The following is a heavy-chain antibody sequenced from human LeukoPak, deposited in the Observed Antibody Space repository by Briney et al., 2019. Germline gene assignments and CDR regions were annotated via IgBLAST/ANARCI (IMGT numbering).Heavy chain of an antibody. D-gene: IGHD3-22*01. CDR2: INHSGST. CDR1: GGSFSGYY. Sequence: SETLSLTCAVYGGSFSGYYWNWIRQPPGEGLEWIGEINHSGSTNYNPSLKSRATISVDTSKNQFSLKLSSVTAADTAVYSCARGQQYYHDSSGYWVFDYWGQGTLVTVSS. V-gene: IGHV4-34*01. CDR3: ARGQQYYHDSSGYWVFDY. J-gene: IGHJ4*02.